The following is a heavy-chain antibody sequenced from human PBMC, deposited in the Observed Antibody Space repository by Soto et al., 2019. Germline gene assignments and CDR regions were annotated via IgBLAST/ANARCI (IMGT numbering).Heavy chain of an antibody. D-gene: IGHD3-3*01. Sequence: GGSLRLSCAASGFTFDDYTMHWVRQAPGKGLEWVSLISWDGGSTYYADSVKGRFTISRDNSKNSLYLQMNSLRTEDTALYYCAKDSPLDFDPWGQGTLVTVSS. V-gene: IGHV3-43*01. CDR2: ISWDGGST. CDR3: AKDSPLDFDP. CDR1: GFTFDDYT. J-gene: IGHJ5*02.